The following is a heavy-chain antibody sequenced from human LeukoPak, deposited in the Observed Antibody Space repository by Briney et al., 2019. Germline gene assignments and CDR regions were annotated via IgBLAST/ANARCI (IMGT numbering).Heavy chain of an antibody. CDR2: INPNTSAT. J-gene: IGHJ4*02. Sequence: ASVTVSCKPSGYTFTGYYLHWVRQAPGQGLEWMGWINPNTSATIYAEKFQGRVTMTRDTSIDTAYMEMRSLRSDDTAVYYCARDRVGSGWPRPWYFEFWGQGTLITVSS. V-gene: IGHV1-2*02. CDR3: ARDRVGSGWPRPWYFEF. D-gene: IGHD6-19*01. CDR1: GYTFTGYY.